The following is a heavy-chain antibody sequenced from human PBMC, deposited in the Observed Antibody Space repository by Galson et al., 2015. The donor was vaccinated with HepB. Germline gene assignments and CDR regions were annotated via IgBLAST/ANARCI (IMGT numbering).Heavy chain of an antibody. CDR2: INPNSGGT. CDR3: ARGIYYYDNSGQTGAFDY. CDR1: GYTFTGYY. V-gene: IGHV1-2*04. Sequence: SVKVSCKASGYTFTGYYMHWVRQAPGQGLEWMGWINPNSGGTNYAQKFQGWVTMTRDTSVNTAYMELRRLRSDDTAVYYCARGIYYYDNSGQTGAFDYWGQGVLVTVSS. J-gene: IGHJ4*02. D-gene: IGHD3-22*01.